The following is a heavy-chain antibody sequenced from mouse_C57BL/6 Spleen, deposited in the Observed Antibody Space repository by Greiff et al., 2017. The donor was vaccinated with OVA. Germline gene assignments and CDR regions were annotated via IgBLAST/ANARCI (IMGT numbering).Heavy chain of an antibody. CDR2: ISDGGSYT. CDR1: GFTFSSYA. CDR3: ARDFITTVVAHWYFDV. J-gene: IGHJ1*03. V-gene: IGHV5-4*01. D-gene: IGHD1-1*01. Sequence: EVQVVESGGGLVKPGGSLKLSCAASGFTFSSYAMSWVRQTPEQRLEWVATISDGGSYTYSPDNVKGRFTISRDNAKNNLYLQMSHLKSEDTAMYYCARDFITTVVAHWYFDVWGTGTTVTVSS.